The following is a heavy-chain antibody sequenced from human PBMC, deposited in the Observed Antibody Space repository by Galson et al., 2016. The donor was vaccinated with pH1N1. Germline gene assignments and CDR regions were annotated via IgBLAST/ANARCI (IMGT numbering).Heavy chain of an antibody. CDR3: AANRGGDSFQL. D-gene: IGHD3-16*01. V-gene: IGHV1-69-2*01. CDR1: GKRVTDYY. J-gene: IGHJ3*01. Sequence: VKVSCKVVGKRVTDYYIHWSQQAPEIGLEWMGFLDPDTGETAFAAKFLGRLTITADTSADIIYMHLDSLTSDDAAVYYCAANRGGDSFQLWGQGTLVGVS. CDR2: LDPDTGET.